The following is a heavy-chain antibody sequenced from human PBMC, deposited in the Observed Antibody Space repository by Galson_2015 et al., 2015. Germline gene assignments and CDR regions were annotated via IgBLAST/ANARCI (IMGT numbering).Heavy chain of an antibody. CDR2: IRSKANSYAT. D-gene: IGHD3-22*01. CDR1: GFTFSGFA. V-gene: IGHV3-73*01. J-gene: IGHJ5*02. CDR3: TRMHYYDSSDYNWFDP. Sequence: LRLSCAASGFTFSGFAMHWVRQASGKGLEWVGRIRSKANSYATAYAASVKGRFTISRDDSKNTAYLQMNSLKTEDTAVYYCTRMHYYDSSDYNWFDPWGQGTLVTVSS.